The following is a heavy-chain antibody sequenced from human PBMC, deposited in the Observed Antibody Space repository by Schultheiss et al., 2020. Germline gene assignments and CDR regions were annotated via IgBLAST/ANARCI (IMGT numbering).Heavy chain of an antibody. CDR3: ARDYCSSTSCYVDWFDP. Sequence: GGSLRLSCAASGFTFSDYYMSWIRQAPGKGLEWVSYISSSSSTIYYADSVKGRFTISRDNAKNSLYLQMNSLRAEDTAVYYCARDYCSSTSCYVDWFDPWGQGTLVTVSS. CDR2: ISSSSSTI. CDR1: GFTFSDYY. J-gene: IGHJ5*02. V-gene: IGHV3-11*04. D-gene: IGHD2-2*01.